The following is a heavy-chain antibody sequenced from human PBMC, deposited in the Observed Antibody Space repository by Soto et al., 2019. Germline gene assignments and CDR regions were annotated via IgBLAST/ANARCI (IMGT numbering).Heavy chain of an antibody. Sequence: QVQVVESGGGVVQPERSLRLSCAISGFTFSDFGMHWVRQAPGKGLEWVAAISGDGSDKYYVGSVQGRFTISRDNTKNALYLQMNSLRSEDTAVYYCAKGMAVARQHFANWGQGTLVTVSS. D-gene: IGHD6-19*01. CDR3: AKGMAVARQHFAN. J-gene: IGHJ4*02. CDR2: ISGDGSDK. V-gene: IGHV3-30*18. CDR1: GFTFSDFG.